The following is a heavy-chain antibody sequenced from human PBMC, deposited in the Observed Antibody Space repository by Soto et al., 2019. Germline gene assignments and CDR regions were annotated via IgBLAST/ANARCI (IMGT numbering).Heavy chain of an antibody. D-gene: IGHD2-2*01. CDR2: IYFRGNT. CDR3: ARGLVVPAAPVVDYYYGMDV. CDR1: GDSINSAKYY. J-gene: IGHJ6*02. V-gene: IGHV4-39*07. Sequence: SETLSLTCSVSGDSINSAKYYWGWIPQPPGKGLEWIGSIYFRGNTNYNPSLKSRVTISVDTSKNQFSLKLSSVTAADTAVYYCARGLVVPAAPVVDYYYGMDVWGQGPTVPVSS.